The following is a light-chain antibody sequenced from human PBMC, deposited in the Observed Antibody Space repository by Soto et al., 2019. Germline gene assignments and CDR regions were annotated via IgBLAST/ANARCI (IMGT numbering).Light chain of an antibody. CDR1: SSDVGGSNG. CDR3: SSYTSSSTYV. J-gene: IGLJ1*01. V-gene: IGLV2-18*02. CDR2: DVS. Sequence: QSVLTQPPSLSGSPGQSVAISGTGTSSDVGGSNGVSWYQQPPGTAPKLMIYDVSNRPSGVPDRFSGSKSGNTASLTISGLQAEDEGDYYCSSYTSSSTYVFGTGTKVTVL.